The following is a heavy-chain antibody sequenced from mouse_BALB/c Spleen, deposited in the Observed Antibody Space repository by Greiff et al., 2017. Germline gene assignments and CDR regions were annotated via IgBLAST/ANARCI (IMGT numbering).Heavy chain of an antibody. J-gene: IGHJ4*01. D-gene: IGHD1-1*01. CDR2: ISSGGSYT. CDR3: AREDYYGSSLYYYAMDY. V-gene: IGHV5-9-4*01. CDR1: GFTFSSYA. Sequence: EVKLMESGGGLVKPGGSLKLSCAASGFTFSSYAMSWVRQSPEKRLEWVAEISSGGSYTYYPDTVTGRFTISRDNAKNTLYLEMSSLRSEDTAMYYCAREDYYGSSLYYYAMDYWGQGTSVTVSS.